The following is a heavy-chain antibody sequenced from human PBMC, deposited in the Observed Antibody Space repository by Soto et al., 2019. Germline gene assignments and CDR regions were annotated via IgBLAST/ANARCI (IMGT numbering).Heavy chain of an antibody. CDR3: AREELYCSGGSCLASFDY. Sequence: SETLSLTCTVSGGSISSYYWSWIRQPPGKGLEWIGYIYYSGSTNYNPSLKSRVTISVDTSKNQFSLKLSSVTAADTAVYYCAREELYCSGGSCLASFDYWGQGTLVT. CDR1: GGSISSYY. J-gene: IGHJ4*02. D-gene: IGHD2-15*01. V-gene: IGHV4-59*01. CDR2: IYYSGST.